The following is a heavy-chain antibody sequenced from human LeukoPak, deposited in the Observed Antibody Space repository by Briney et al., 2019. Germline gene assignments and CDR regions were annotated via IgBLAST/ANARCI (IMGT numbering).Heavy chain of an antibody. Sequence: ASVKVSCKASGYTFIGYYVHWVRQAPGQGLEWMGWINSKSGGTNYAQKFQGRVTMTRDTSISTAYMELSRLRSDDTAVYYCARDRSPAPGRSYGRGHFDYWGQGTLVTVSS. CDR3: ARDRSPAPGRSYGRGHFDY. J-gene: IGHJ4*02. V-gene: IGHV1-2*02. CDR2: INSKSGGT. CDR1: GYTFIGYY. D-gene: IGHD5-18*01.